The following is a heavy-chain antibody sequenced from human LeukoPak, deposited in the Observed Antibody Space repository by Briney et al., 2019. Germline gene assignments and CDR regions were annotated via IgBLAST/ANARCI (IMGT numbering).Heavy chain of an antibody. Sequence: GGSLRLSCAASGFTFGSYWMHWVRQAPGKGLVWVSRINSDGSSTNYADSVKGRFTISRDNAKNTLYLQMNSLRAEDTAVYYCTRGGGRGVDYWGQGTLVTVSS. J-gene: IGHJ4*02. V-gene: IGHV3-74*01. D-gene: IGHD3-10*01. CDR1: GFTFGSYW. CDR3: TRGGGRGVDY. CDR2: INSDGSST.